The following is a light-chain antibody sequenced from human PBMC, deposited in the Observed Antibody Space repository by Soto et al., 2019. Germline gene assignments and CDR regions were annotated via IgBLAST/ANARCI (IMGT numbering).Light chain of an antibody. CDR3: SSYTTTSTLL. Sequence: QSVLTQPASVSGSLGQSITISCTGSTRDIGAYNLVSWYQQYPDKAPKLIIYEVRNRPSGVSYRFTGSRSGNTASLTISALQADDESNFYCSSYTTTSTLLFGGGTKVTVL. CDR1: TRDIGAYNL. J-gene: IGLJ3*02. V-gene: IGLV2-14*01. CDR2: EVR.